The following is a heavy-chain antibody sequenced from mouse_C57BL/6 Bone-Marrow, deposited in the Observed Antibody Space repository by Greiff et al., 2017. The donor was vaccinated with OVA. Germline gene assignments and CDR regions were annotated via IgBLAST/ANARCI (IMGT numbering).Heavy chain of an antibody. CDR1: GYTFTSYW. J-gene: IGHJ1*03. D-gene: IGHD1-1*01. CDR2: IYPGSGST. CDR3: AAEGIYYYCSSYAYFDV. Sequence: VQLQQSGAELVKPGASVKMSCKASGYTFTSYWITWVRQRPGQGLEWIGDIYPGSGSTNYTEKFKSKATLTVDTSSSTVYMQLSSLTSEDSAVYDYAAEGIYYYCSSYAYFDVWGTGTTVTVSS. V-gene: IGHV1-55*01.